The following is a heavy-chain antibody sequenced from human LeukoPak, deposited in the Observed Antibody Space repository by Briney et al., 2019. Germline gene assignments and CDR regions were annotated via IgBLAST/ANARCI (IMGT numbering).Heavy chain of an antibody. J-gene: IGHJ5*02. Sequence: ASVKVSCKASGYIFTSYAMNWVRQAPGQGLEWIGWINTNTGNPTYAQGFTGRFVFSLDTSVSTAYLQISSLKAEDTAVYYCARGTDLYYYDSSGHPHNWFDPWGQGTLVTVSS. CDR1: GYIFTSYA. CDR2: INTNTGNP. D-gene: IGHD3-22*01. CDR3: ARGTDLYYYDSSGHPHNWFDP. V-gene: IGHV7-4-1*02.